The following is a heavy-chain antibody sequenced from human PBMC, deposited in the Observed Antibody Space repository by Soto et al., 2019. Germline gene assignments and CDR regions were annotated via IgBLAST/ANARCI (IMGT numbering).Heavy chain of an antibody. CDR3: ARDLEFRDVNISHLAY. Sequence: QVQLVQSGAEVKKPGSSVKVSCKASGGTFSSHVFNWVRQAPGQGLEWMGGIMPIIGTANYAQKFQGRVTITADESTSTAYMELSSLRSEDTAVYYCARDLEFRDVNISHLAYWGQGTLVTASS. J-gene: IGHJ4*02. CDR2: IMPIIGTA. V-gene: IGHV1-69*01. CDR1: GGTFSSHV. D-gene: IGHD3-10*01.